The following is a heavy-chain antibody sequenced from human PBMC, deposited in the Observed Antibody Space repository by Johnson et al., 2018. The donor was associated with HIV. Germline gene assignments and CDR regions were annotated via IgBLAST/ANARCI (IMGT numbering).Heavy chain of an antibody. D-gene: IGHD5-12*01. J-gene: IGHJ3*02. Sequence: QEQLVESGGGVVQPGRSLRLSCAASGFTFSSYAMHWVRQAPGKGLEWVAVISYDGSNKYYADSVKGRFTISRDNSKNTLYLQMNSLRAEDTAVYYCARDRPSKWLRSNDDAFDIWGQGTMVTVSS. V-gene: IGHV3-30*04. CDR1: GFTFSSYA. CDR3: ARDRPSKWLRSNDDAFDI. CDR2: ISYDGSNK.